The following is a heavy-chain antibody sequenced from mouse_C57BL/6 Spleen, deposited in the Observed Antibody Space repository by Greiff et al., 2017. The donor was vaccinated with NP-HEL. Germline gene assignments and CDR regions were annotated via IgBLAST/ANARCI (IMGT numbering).Heavy chain of an antibody. CDR3: AREGYGNYYAMDY. CDR1: GYTFTSYW. J-gene: IGHJ4*01. V-gene: IGHV1-53*01. D-gene: IGHD2-1*01. CDR2: INPSNGGT. Sequence: QVHVKQPGTELVKPGASVKLSCKASGYTFTSYWMHWVKQRPGQGLEWIGNINPSNGGTNYNEKFKSKATLTVDKSSSTAYMQLSSLTSEDSAVYYCAREGYGNYYAMDYWGQGTSVTVSS.